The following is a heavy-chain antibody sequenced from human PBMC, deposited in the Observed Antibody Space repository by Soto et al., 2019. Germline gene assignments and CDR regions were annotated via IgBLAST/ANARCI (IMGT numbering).Heavy chain of an antibody. Sequence: LSLTCAVSGFSISSGYFWGWIRQPPGKGPEWLGSIYHSGTTYYNPSVKGRVTISVDTSKNQFSLKMSSVTAADTAVYYCARDSSGYYWFDPWGQGTLVTVSS. D-gene: IGHD3-22*01. CDR1: GFSISSGYF. V-gene: IGHV4-38-2*02. CDR2: IYHSGTT. J-gene: IGHJ5*02. CDR3: ARDSSGYYWFDP.